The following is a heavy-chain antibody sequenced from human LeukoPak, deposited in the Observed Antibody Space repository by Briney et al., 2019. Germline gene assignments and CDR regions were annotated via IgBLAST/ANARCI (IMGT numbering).Heavy chain of an antibody. J-gene: IGHJ4*02. CDR3: TRPEGDITIFGVVFN. CDR2: IRSKAYGGTT. D-gene: IGHD3-3*01. CDR1: GFTFGDYA. V-gene: IGHV3-49*03. Sequence: SLRLSCTASGFTFGDYAMSWFRQAPGKGLEWVGFIRSKAYGGTTEYAASVKGRFTISRDDSKSIAYLQMNSLKTEDTAVYYCTRPEGDITIFGVVFNWGQGTLVTVSS.